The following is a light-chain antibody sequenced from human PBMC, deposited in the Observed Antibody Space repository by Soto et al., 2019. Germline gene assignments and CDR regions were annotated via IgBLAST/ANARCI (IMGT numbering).Light chain of an antibody. CDR1: QSIGLW. J-gene: IGKJ1*01. CDR3: QHYKDFSWT. CDR2: KTS. Sequence: DIHMTQSPSTLSACVGDRVTITCRASQSIGLWVAWYQQKPGKAPNLLIYKTSSLETGVPSRFSGSGSGTEFTLTISSLQPDDFATYYCQHYKDFSWTFGQGTKVEVK. V-gene: IGKV1-5*03.